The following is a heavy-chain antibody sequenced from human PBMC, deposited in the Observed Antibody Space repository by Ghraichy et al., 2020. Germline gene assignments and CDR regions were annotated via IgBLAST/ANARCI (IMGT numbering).Heavy chain of an antibody. CDR1: GGSISSGGYY. CDR2: IYYSGST. Sequence: SETLSLTCTVSGGSISSGGYYWSWIRQHPGKGLEWIGYIYYSGSTYYNPSLKSRVTISVDTSKNQFSLKLSSVTAADTAVYYCARVGDSSGYYYYHFDYWGQGTLVTVSS. J-gene: IGHJ4*02. D-gene: IGHD3-22*01. V-gene: IGHV4-31*03. CDR3: ARVGDSSGYYYYHFDY.